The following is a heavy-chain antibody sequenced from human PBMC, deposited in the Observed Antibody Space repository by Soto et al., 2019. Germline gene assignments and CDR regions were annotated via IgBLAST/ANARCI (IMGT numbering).Heavy chain of an antibody. V-gene: IGHV3-11*01. CDR3: GGVMNKNYFDY. J-gene: IGHJ4*02. CDR2: ISSSGSTI. CDR1: GFTFSDYY. Sequence: GGSLRLSCAASGFTFSDYYMSWIRQAPGKGLEWVSYISSSGSTIYYADSVKGRFTISRDNAKNSLYLQMNSLRAEDTAVYYCGGVMNKNYFDYWGQGPLVPVPS.